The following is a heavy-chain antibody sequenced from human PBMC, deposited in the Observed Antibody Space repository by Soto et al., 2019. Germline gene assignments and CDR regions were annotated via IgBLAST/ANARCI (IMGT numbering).Heavy chain of an antibody. D-gene: IGHD3-16*01. CDR3: ARYPYVKDAFDL. J-gene: IGHJ3*01. V-gene: IGHV1-18*01. CDR1: GFAFSEYG. Sequence: QVQLVQSGAEVKKPGAAVTVSCKASGFAFSEYGFSWVRQAPGQGLEWMAWVSLYNGDINYAQKFQGRVTMTTDTSTETVYMDMNSLRSDGTAVYYCARYPYVKDAFDLWGQGTMVSVSS. CDR2: VSLYNGDI.